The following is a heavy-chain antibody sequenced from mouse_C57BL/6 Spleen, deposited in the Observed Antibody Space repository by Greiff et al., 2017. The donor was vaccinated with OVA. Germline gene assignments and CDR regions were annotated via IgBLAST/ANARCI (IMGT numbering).Heavy chain of an antibody. CDR1: GYTFTSYW. CDR2: IDPSVSYT. CDR3: ARIDGYYGY. V-gene: IGHV1-59*01. Sequence: QVQLQQPGAELVRPGTSVKLSCKASGYTFTSYWMHWVKQRPGQGLEWIGVIDPSVSYTNYNQKFKGKATLTVDTSSSTAYMQLSSLTSEDSAVYYCARIDGYYGYWGQGTTLTVSS. J-gene: IGHJ2*01. D-gene: IGHD2-3*01.